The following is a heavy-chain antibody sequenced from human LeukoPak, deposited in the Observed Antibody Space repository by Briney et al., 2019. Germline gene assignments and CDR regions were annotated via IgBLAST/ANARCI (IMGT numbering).Heavy chain of an antibody. Sequence: PSETLSLTCAVYGGSFSGYHWSWIRQPPGKGLEWIGRIYTSGSTNYNPSLKSRVTISVDTSKNQFSLKLSSVTAADTAVYYCARERGYCSGGSCDYFDYWGQGTLVTVSS. D-gene: IGHD2-15*01. J-gene: IGHJ4*02. CDR3: ARERGYCSGGSCDYFDY. CDR1: GGSFSGYH. V-gene: IGHV4-4*08. CDR2: IYTSGST.